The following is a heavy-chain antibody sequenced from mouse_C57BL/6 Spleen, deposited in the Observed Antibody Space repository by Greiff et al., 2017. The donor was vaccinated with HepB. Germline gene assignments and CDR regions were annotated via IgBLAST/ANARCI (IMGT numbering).Heavy chain of an antibody. V-gene: IGHV1-54*01. Sequence: VQLQQSGAELVRPGTSVKVSCKASGYAFTNYLIEWVKQRPGQGLEWIGVINPGSGGTNYNEKFKGKATLTAGKSSSTAYMQLSSLTSEDSAVYFCARNYRNFDYWGQGTTLTVSS. D-gene: IGHD2-12*01. J-gene: IGHJ2*01. CDR2: INPGSGGT. CDR3: ARNYRNFDY. CDR1: GYAFTNYL.